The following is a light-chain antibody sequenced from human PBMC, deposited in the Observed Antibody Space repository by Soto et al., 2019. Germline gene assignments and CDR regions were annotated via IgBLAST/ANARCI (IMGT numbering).Light chain of an antibody. Sequence: QSVLTQPPSVSGAPGQRVTISCTGSSSNIGAGYDVHWYQQLPGTAPKLLIYGNSNRPSGVPDRFSGSKSGTSASPAITGLQAEDEADYYCQSYDSSLVVFGGGTKLTVL. J-gene: IGLJ2*01. V-gene: IGLV1-40*01. CDR3: QSYDSSLVV. CDR1: SSNIGAGYD. CDR2: GNS.